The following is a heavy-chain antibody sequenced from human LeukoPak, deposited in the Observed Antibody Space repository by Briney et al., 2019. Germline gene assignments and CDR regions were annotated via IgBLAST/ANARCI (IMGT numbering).Heavy chain of an antibody. J-gene: IGHJ6*02. CDR1: GFTVSSNH. CDR3: VRPKHSSTSWLHYGMDV. V-gene: IGHV3-66*04. Sequence: GGSLRLSCAASGFTVSSNHLTWVRQAPGKGLEWVSLIYSDGRTYYADSVRGRFTISRDNSKNTLYLQMNSLRVEDTAVFYCVRPKHSSTSWLHYGMDVWGQGTTVTVSS. CDR2: IYSDGRT. D-gene: IGHD2-2*01.